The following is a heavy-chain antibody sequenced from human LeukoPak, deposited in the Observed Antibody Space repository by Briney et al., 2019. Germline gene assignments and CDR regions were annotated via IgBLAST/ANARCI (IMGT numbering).Heavy chain of an antibody. CDR3: ARLLFVVGADS. Sequence: GESLKISCKGSGYSITTHWLGGGRPIPGKGLGGMGIIYPGDSDTRYSPSFQGQVTISADKSISTAYLQWSSLKVSDTAMYYCARLLFVVGADSWGQGTLVTVSS. V-gene: IGHV5-51*01. D-gene: IGHD2-21*01. CDR1: GYSITTHW. J-gene: IGHJ4*02. CDR2: IYPGDSDT.